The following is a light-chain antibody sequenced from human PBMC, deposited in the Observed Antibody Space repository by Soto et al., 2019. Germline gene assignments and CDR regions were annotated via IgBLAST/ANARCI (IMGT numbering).Light chain of an antibody. CDR3: GAWDDRMNGHV. CDR1: SSNIGSNA. V-gene: IGLV1-44*01. CDR2: GNN. Sequence: QSVLTQPPSAXGPPGQGVTVSCSGSSSNIGSNAVNWYQQLPGAAPKLLIYGNNKRPSGVPDRFSGSKSGTSAYLEISGLQSEDEADYYCGAWDDRMNGHVFGTGTKVTVL. J-gene: IGLJ1*01.